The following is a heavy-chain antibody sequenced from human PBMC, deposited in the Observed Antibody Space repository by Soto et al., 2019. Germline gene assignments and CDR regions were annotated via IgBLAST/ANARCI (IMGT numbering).Heavy chain of an antibody. D-gene: IGHD2-2*01. V-gene: IGHV4-34*01. J-gene: IGHJ6*02. CDR3: ARVLGYCSSTSCYYYYGMDV. CDR2: INHSGST. CDR1: GGSFSGYY. Sequence: SETLSLTCAVYGGSFSGYYWSWIRQPPGKGLEWIGEINHSGSTNYNPSLKSRFTISVDTSKNLFSLKLSSVTAADTAVYYCARVLGYCSSTSCYYYYGMDVWDQGTTVTVSS.